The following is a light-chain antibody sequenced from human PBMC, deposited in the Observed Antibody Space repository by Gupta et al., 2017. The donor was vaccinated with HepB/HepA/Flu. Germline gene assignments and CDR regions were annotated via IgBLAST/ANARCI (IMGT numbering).Light chain of an antibody. CDR1: SSDIGNYNF. CDR2: EVD. Sequence: QSALTQPASVSGSPGQSITISCTGTSSDIGNYNFVSWYQQHPGKTPKLITYEVDKRPSGVSNRFSGSKSGNTASLTISGLQADDEADYYCCSYAGRSLVFGGGTKVTVL. CDR3: CSYAGRSLV. J-gene: IGLJ3*02. V-gene: IGLV2-23*02.